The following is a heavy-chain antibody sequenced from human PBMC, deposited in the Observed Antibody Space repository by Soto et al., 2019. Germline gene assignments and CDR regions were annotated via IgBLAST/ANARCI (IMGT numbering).Heavy chain of an antibody. J-gene: IGHJ3*02. Sequence: SVKVSFKASGGTFSSYAISWVRQAPGQGLEWMGGIIPIFGTANYAQKFQGRVTITADESTSTAYMELSSLRSEDTAVYYCARAPYYYDSSGPGHAFDIWGQGTMVTVSS. CDR2: IIPIFGTA. D-gene: IGHD3-22*01. CDR3: ARAPYYYDSSGPGHAFDI. CDR1: GGTFSSYA. V-gene: IGHV1-69*13.